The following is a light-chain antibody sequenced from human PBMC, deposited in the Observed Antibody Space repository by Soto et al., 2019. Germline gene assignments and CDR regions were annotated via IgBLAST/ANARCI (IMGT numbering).Light chain of an antibody. Sequence: QYVLTQPASVSGSPGQSITISCSGISPDFGVSWYQHFPGKAPKLLIFEVSNRPSGVSTRFSGSKSGNMAFLTISGLQSEDEGLYHCSAYSSTTTLFGGGTKLTVL. V-gene: IGLV2-14*01. CDR3: SAYSSTTTL. CDR1: SPDFG. J-gene: IGLJ2*01. CDR2: EVS.